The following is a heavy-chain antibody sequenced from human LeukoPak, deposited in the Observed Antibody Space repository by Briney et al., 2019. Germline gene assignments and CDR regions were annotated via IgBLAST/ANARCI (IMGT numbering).Heavy chain of an antibody. D-gene: IGHD3-10*01. V-gene: IGHV1-18*01. Sequence: EASVNVSCKASGYTFTSYGISWVRQAPGQGLEWMGWISAYNGNTNYAQKLQGRVTMTTDTSTSTAYMELRSLRSDDTAVYYCARDQPYYYGSGSYYKRTTNWFDPWGQGTLVTVSS. CDR1: GYTFTSYG. CDR2: ISAYNGNT. CDR3: ARDQPYYYGSGSYYKRTTNWFDP. J-gene: IGHJ5*02.